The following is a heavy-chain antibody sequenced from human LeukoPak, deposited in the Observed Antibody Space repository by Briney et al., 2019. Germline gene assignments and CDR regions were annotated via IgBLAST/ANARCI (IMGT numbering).Heavy chain of an antibody. V-gene: IGHV4-59*12. CDR2: ISYNGNT. CDR1: GGSISPYI. CDR3: ARGLGGYSSSPPTY. D-gene: IGHD6-13*01. J-gene: IGHJ4*02. Sequence: PSETLSLTCSVSGGSISPYIWSWIRQPPGKGLEWIAYISYNGNTNYSPSLKSRVTISVDKSKNQFSLKLSSVTAADTAVYYCARGLGGYSSSPPTYWGQGTLVTVSS.